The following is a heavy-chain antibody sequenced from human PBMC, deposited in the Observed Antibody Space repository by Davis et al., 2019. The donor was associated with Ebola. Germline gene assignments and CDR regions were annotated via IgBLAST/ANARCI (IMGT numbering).Heavy chain of an antibody. J-gene: IGHJ6*02. CDR3: ARGPSGYSTSTRDYYYYAMDV. Sequence: PSETLSLTCVVSGGSISTSNWWSWVRQPPGRGLEWIGDIYHTGNPDYNPSLKSRVTISVDRSKNHFSLKLSSVTAADTAVYYCARGPSGYSTSTRDYYYYAMDVWGQGTTVTVSS. V-gene: IGHV4/OR15-8*01. CDR2: IYHTGNP. D-gene: IGHD6-13*01. CDR1: GGSISTSNW.